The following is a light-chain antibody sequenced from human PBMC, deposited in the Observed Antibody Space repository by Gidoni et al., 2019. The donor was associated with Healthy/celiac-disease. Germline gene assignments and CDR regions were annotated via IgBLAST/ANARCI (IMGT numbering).Light chain of an antibody. CDR2: DVS. Sequence: QSALTQPASVSGSPGQSITISCTGTSSDVGGYNYVSWYQQHPGKAPKLMISDVSNRPSGVSNRFSGSKSGNTASLTISGVQAEDEADYYCSSYTSSSTNVVFGGGTKLTGL. J-gene: IGLJ2*01. CDR1: SSDVGGYNY. V-gene: IGLV2-14*01. CDR3: SSYTSSSTNVV.